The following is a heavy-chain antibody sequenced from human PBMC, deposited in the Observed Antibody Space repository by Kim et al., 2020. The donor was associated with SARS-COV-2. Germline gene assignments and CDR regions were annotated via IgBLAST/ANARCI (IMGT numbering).Heavy chain of an antibody. V-gene: IGHV5-51*01. CDR2: IYPGDSDT. D-gene: IGHD3-10*01. J-gene: IGHJ3*02. CDR3: ARRQYGSGSYYSAFDI. Sequence: GASLQISCKGSGYSFTSYWIGWVRQMPGKGLEWMGIIYPGDSDTRYSPSFQGQVTISADKSISTAYLQWSSLKASDTAMYYCARRQYGSGSYYSAFDIWGQGTMVTVSS. CDR1: GYSFTSYW.